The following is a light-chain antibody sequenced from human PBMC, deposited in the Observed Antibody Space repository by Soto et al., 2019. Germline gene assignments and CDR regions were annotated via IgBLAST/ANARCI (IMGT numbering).Light chain of an antibody. J-gene: IGKJ5*01. V-gene: IGKV3-20*01. CDR1: QSVTNS. Sequence: ELVLAQSPATLSLSPGERATLSCRASQSVTNSLAWYQQKPGPAPRLLIFGASTRATGIPDRFSGSGAGAYFNLTISRLEPADFGVYYCQQYGSSHTLGQGTRLEIK. CDR2: GAS. CDR3: QQYGSSHT.